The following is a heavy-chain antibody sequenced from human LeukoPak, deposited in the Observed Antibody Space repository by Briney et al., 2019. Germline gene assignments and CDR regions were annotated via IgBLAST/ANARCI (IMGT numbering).Heavy chain of an antibody. CDR3: ARQRGSSGWYD. J-gene: IGHJ4*02. D-gene: IGHD6-19*01. V-gene: IGHV3-7*01. Sequence: GGSLRLSCAASGFTSSSYWMSWVRQAPGKGLEWVANIKQDGSEKYYVDSVKGRFTISRDNAKNSLYLQMNSLRAEDTAVYYCARQRGSSGWYDWGQGTLVTVSS. CDR2: IKQDGSEK. CDR1: GFTSSSYW.